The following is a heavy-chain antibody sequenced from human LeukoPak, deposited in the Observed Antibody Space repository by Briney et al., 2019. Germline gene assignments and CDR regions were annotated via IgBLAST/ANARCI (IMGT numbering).Heavy chain of an antibody. CDR3: ARPRSPRSGWYI. V-gene: IGHV3-21*01. D-gene: IGHD6-19*01. J-gene: IGHJ4*02. CDR2: ISSSSSYI. Sequence: GGSLRLSCAASGFTFSSYWMSWVRQAPGKGLEWVSSISSSSSYIYYADSVKGRFTISRDNAKNSLYLQMNSLRAEDTAVYYCARPRSPRSGWYIWGQGTLVTVSS. CDR1: GFTFSSYW.